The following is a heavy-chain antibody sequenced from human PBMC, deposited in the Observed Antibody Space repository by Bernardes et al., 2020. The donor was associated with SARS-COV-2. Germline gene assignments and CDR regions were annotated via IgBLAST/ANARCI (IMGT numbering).Heavy chain of an antibody. CDR3: ARGWGHSTWIPTMHYFDY. Sequence: SETLSLTRAVSGYSISSGYYWGWIRQAPGKGLEWIGSIYHTGSAYYNPSLRSRVTISVDTSKNQFSLKLSSLTAADTAIYYCARGWGHSTWIPTMHYFDYWGQGTLVTVSS. D-gene: IGHD5-18*01. CDR2: IYHTGSA. V-gene: IGHV4-38-2*01. CDR1: GYSISSGYY. J-gene: IGHJ4*02.